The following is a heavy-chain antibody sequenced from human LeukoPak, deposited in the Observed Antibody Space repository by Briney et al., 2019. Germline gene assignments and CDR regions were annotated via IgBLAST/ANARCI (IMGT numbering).Heavy chain of an antibody. V-gene: IGHV1-69*13. J-gene: IGHJ6*02. D-gene: IGHD4-11*01. CDR1: GGTFSSYA. Sequence: ASVKVSCKASGGTFSSYAISWVRQAPGQGLEWMGGIIPIFGTANYAQKFQGRVTITADESTSTAYMELSSLRSEDTAVYYCAGPSTDYYYYGMDVWGQGTTVTVSS. CDR3: AGPSTDYYYYGMDV. CDR2: IIPIFGTA.